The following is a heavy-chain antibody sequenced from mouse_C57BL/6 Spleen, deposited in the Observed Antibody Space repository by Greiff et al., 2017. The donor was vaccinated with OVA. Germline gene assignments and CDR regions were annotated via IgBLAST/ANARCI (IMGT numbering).Heavy chain of an antibody. CDR2: INYDGSST. J-gene: IGHJ4*01. CDR3: ARDHDAMDY. CDR1: GFTFSDYY. Sequence: EVQLVESEGGLVQPGSSMKLSCTASGFTFSDYYMAWVRQVPEKGLEWVANINYDGSSTYYLDSLKSRFIISRDNAKNILYLQMSSLKSEDTATYYCARDHDAMDYWGQGTSVTVSS. V-gene: IGHV5-16*01.